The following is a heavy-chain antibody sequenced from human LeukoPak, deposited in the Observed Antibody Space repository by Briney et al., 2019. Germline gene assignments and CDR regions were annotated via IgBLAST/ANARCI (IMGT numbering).Heavy chain of an antibody. CDR1: GFTFSSYW. CDR3: AKVGYSYDIDY. V-gene: IGHV3-74*01. D-gene: IGHD5-18*01. CDR2: IYSDGAST. J-gene: IGHJ4*02. Sequence: GGSLRLSCAASGFTFSSYWMHWVRQAPGKGLVWVSLIYSDGASTVYADSVKGRFTISRDNAKNTLYLQMNSLRAEDTAVYYCAKVGYSYDIDYWGQGTLVTVSS.